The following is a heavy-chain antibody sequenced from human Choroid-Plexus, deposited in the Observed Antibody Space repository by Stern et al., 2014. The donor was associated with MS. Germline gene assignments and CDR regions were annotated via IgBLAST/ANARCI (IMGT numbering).Heavy chain of an antibody. D-gene: IGHD3-3*01. Sequence: VQLVESGAEVKKRGASVKGSCKTSGYIFTGYYIHWVRQAPGQGLEWMAWINPNTGGRKYAQKFQVRVTMSRDTSISTAYVELSSLTSDDTAVYYCARDQRGITIFGVVTDYYYLGMDVWGQGTTVTVSS. CDR3: ARDQRGITIFGVVTDYYYLGMDV. CDR2: INPNTGGR. V-gene: IGHV1-2*02. J-gene: IGHJ6*02. CDR1: GYIFTGYY.